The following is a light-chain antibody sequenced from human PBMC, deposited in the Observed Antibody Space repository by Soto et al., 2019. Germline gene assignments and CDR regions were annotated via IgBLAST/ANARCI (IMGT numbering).Light chain of an antibody. CDR2: GAS. V-gene: IGKV3-15*01. CDR3: QQYYNWPPYT. J-gene: IGKJ2*01. Sequence: IVMTQSPATLSVSPGERVTLSCRASETVRTNLAWFQQKPGQTPRLLIFGASTRATGIPTRFTGSGSETEFTLTIGSRQSEDLALYYCQQYYNWPPYTFGQGTKLEIK. CDR1: ETVRTN.